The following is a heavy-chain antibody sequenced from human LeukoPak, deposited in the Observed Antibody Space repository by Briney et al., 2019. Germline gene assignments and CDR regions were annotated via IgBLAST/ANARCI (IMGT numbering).Heavy chain of an antibody. CDR2: ISGSGGTT. CDR1: GFTFENYA. CDR3: ATDSSTWYFDY. Sequence: GGSLRLSCAASGFTFENYAMSWVRQAPGKGLEWVSAISGSGGTTYYADSVKGRFTISRDNSKNTLFLQMNSLRAEDTAVYYCATDSSTWYFDYWGRGTLVTVSS. V-gene: IGHV3-23*01. J-gene: IGHJ4*02. D-gene: IGHD6-13*01.